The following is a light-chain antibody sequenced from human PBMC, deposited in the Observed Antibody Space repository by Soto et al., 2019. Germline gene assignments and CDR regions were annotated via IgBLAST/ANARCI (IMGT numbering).Light chain of an antibody. CDR3: AAWDDSLNVLYV. CDR2: SNT. V-gene: IGLV1-44*01. Sequence: SVLTQPPSASGTPGQRVTISCSGSSSNIGSNTVNWYQQLPGTAPKLLIYSNTQRPSGVPDRFSGYKSGTSASLAISGRQSEDEADYYCAAWDDSLNVLYVFGTGTKLTVL. J-gene: IGLJ1*01. CDR1: SSNIGSNT.